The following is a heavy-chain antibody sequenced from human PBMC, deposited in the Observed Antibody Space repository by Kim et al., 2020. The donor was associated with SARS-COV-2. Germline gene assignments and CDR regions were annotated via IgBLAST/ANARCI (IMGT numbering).Heavy chain of an antibody. CDR1: GYSFVDYY. CDR3: ARAISYTGFDY. Sequence: ASVKVSCKSSGYSFVDYYMHWVRQAPGQGLEWLGRINLNTGGTVYARNFQGRVTMTRDTPISTAYMELAGLTSDDTAVYYCARAISYTGFDYWGQGALVTVSS. J-gene: IGHJ4*02. V-gene: IGHV1-2*06. CDR2: INLNTGGT.